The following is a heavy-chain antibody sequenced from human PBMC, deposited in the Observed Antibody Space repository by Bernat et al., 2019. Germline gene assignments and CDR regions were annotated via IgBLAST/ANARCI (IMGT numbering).Heavy chain of an antibody. J-gene: IGHJ4*02. D-gene: IGHD1-26*01. CDR3: AKDGGSYYVDDY. CDR2: IRYDGSNK. V-gene: IGHV3-30*02. Sequence: VQLLESGGGLVQPGGSLRLSCAASGFTFSSYAMSWVRQAPGKGLEWVAFIRYDGSNKYYADSVKGRFTISRDNSKNTLYLQMNSLRAEDTAVYYCAKDGGSYYVDDYWGQGTLVTVSS. CDR1: GFTFSSYA.